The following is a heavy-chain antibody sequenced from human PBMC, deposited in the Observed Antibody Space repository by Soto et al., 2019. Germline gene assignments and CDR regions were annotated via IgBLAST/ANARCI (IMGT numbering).Heavy chain of an antibody. J-gene: IGHJ6*02. CDR2: ISGSGGST. D-gene: IGHD7-27*01. CDR1: GFTFSSYA. CDR3: AKVPGQGPPYYYYGMDV. V-gene: IGHV3-23*01. Sequence: PGGSLRLSCAASGFTFSSYAMSWVRQAPGKGLEWVSAISGSGGSTYYADSVKGRFTISRDNSKNTLYLQMNSLRAKDTAVYYCAKVPGQGPPYYYYGMDVWGQGTTVTVS.